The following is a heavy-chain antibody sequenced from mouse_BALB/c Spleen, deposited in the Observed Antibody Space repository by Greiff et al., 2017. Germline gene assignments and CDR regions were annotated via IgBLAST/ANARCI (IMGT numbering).Heavy chain of an antibody. J-gene: IGHJ4*01. V-gene: IGHV5-9-4*01. Sequence: EVHLVESGGGLVKPGGSLKLSCAASGFTFSSYAMSWVRQSPEKRLEWVAEISSGGSYTYYPDTVTGRFTISRDNAKNTLYLEMSSLRSEDTAMYYCASLSFYAMDYWGQGTSVTVSS. CDR1: GFTFSSYA. CDR3: ASLSFYAMDY. CDR2: ISSGGSYT.